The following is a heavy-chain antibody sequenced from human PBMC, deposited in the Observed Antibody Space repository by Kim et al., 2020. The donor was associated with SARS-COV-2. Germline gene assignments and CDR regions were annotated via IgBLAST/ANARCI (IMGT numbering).Heavy chain of an antibody. J-gene: IGHJ4*02. V-gene: IGHV3-7*01. CDR3: ARGNSPTDYYFDY. CDR1: GFTFGSYW. Sequence: GGSLRLSCAASGFTFGSYWMSWVRQAPGKGLEWVASVKEDGSDKYYVDSVRGRFTISRDNAKNSLYLQMNSLRAEDRAVYYCARGNSPTDYYFDYWGQGTLVTVSS. CDR2: VKEDGSDK. D-gene: IGHD1-7*01.